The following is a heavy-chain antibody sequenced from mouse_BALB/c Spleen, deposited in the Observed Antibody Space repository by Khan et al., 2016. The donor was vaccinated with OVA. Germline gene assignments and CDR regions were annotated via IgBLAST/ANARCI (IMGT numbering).Heavy chain of an antibody. CDR2: MSSGSSTI. CDR3: ARAGGNFHWYFDV. J-gene: IGHJ1*01. Sequence: EVKLVESGGGLVQPGGSRKLSCAASGFSFSSFGMHWVRQAPKKGLEWVAYMSSGSSTIYYVDTVKGRFTISRDNPKNTLFLQMTSLRSKDTAMYYCARAGGNFHWYFDVWGAGTSVTVSS. D-gene: IGHD2-1*01. CDR1: GFSFSSFG. V-gene: IGHV5-17*02.